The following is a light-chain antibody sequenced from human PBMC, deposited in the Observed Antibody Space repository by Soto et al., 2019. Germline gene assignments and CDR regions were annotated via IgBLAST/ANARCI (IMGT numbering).Light chain of an antibody. Sequence: EIVLTQSPGTLSLSPGERGTLSCMASQTVNSNYLAWYQRKPGQAPRLLIYGASNRATDIPHRFSGSGSGTVVTLTITKLEPEDFAVYYCQQYGSSPPTFGQGTKVEIK. V-gene: IGKV3-20*01. CDR3: QQYGSSPPT. J-gene: IGKJ1*01. CDR1: QTVNSNY. CDR2: GAS.